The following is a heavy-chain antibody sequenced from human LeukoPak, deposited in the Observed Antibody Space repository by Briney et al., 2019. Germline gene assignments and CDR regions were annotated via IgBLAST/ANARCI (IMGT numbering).Heavy chain of an antibody. CDR3: AKGLSGSYDY. CDR2: IGVGGVTT. J-gene: IGHJ4*02. CDR1: GFTFSSYS. D-gene: IGHD1-26*01. Sequence: TGGSLRLSCAASGFTFSSYSMTWVRQAPGKGLEWVSTIGVGGVTTNYADSVKGRFTVSRDNSKNTLYLQMNSLRAEDTAAYYCAKGLSGSYDYWGQGTLVTVSS. V-gene: IGHV3-23*01.